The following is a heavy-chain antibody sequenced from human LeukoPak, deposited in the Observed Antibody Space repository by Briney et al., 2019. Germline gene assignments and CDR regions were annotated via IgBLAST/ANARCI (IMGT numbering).Heavy chain of an antibody. CDR2: INHSGST. D-gene: IGHD3-10*01. CDR1: GGSFSGYY. CDR3: ASGIRGVMFYYYGMDV. Sequence: SETLSLTCAVYGGSFSGYYWSWIRQPPGKGLEWIGEINHSGSTNYNPSLKSRVTISVDTSKNQFSLKLSSVTAADTAVYYCASGIRGVMFYYYGMDVWGQGTTVTVPS. V-gene: IGHV4-34*01. J-gene: IGHJ6*02.